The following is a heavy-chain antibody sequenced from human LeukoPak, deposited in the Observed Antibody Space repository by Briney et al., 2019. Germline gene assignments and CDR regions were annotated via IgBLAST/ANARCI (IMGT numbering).Heavy chain of an antibody. CDR2: ISSSGSTR. J-gene: IGHJ4*02. CDR3: ASGELDSLYYFDY. CDR1: EFTLSDYY. Sequence: GGSLRLSCVASEFTLSDYYMSWIRQAPGKGLEWISFISSSGSTRYYADSVKGRFTISRDTTKNSLHLQMNSLRAEDTAVYFCASGELDSLYYFDYWGQGTLVTVSS. V-gene: IGHV3-11*04. D-gene: IGHD1-1*01.